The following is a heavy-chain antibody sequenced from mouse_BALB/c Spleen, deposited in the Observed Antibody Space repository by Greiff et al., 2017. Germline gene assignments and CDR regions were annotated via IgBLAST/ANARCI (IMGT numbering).Heavy chain of an antibody. Sequence: EVQRVESGGGLVQPGGSRKLSCAASGFTFSSFGMHWVRQAPEKGLEWVAYISSGSSTIYYADTVKGRFTISRDNPKNTLFLQMTSLRSEDTAMYYCARAYYGSSYAMDDWGQGTSVT. CDR1: GFTFSSFG. CDR2: ISSGSSTI. J-gene: IGHJ4*01. V-gene: IGHV5-17*02. D-gene: IGHD1-1*01. CDR3: ARAYYGSSYAMDD.